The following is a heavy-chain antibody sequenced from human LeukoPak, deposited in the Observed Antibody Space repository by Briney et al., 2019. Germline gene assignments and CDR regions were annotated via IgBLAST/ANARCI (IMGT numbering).Heavy chain of an antibody. Sequence: SETLSLTCAVYGGSFSGYYWSWIRQPPGKGLERIGEINHSGSTNYNPSLKGRVTISVDTSKNQFSLKLSSVTAADTAVYYCARGQGVENYYDSSGYYSFSLWFDYWGQGTLVTVSS. V-gene: IGHV4-34*01. CDR1: GGSFSGYY. D-gene: IGHD3-22*01. CDR2: INHSGST. J-gene: IGHJ4*02. CDR3: ARGQGVENYYDSSGYYSFSLWFDY.